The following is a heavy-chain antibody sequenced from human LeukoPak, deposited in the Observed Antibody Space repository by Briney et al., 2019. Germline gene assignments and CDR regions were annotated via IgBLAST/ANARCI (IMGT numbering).Heavy chain of an antibody. D-gene: IGHD6-13*01. CDR2: ISGSDAST. J-gene: IGHJ4*02. CDR3: AKDGVYSSSWYFLDY. Sequence: RGSLRLSCAASGFTFRRNAMSWVRQAPGKGLEWVSGISGSDASTYYADSVKGRFTISRDNSKNTLYLQMNSLRVEDTAVYYCAKDGVYSSSWYFLDYWGQGTLVTVSS. CDR1: GFTFRRNA. V-gene: IGHV3-23*01.